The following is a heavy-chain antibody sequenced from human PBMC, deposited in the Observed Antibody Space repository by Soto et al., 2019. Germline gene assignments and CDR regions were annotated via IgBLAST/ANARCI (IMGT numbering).Heavy chain of an antibody. V-gene: IGHV3-23*01. CDR1: GFIFSSYA. CDR3: AKDKSRGVTVNADF. J-gene: IGHJ4*02. D-gene: IGHD4-17*01. CDR2: ISGGGGIT. Sequence: GSLLLSCATSGFIFSSYAMSWVRQAPGKGLEWVSSISGGGGITHYADSVRGRFTISRDNSTDTLYLQMNSLRAEDTAVYFCAKDKSRGVTVNADFWGQGTLVTVSS.